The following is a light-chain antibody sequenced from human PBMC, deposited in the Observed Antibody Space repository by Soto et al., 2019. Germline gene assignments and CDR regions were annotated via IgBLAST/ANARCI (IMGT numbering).Light chain of an antibody. CDR1: QGISTY. J-gene: IGKJ1*01. CDR3: QQSYNTTWT. Sequence: DIQMTQSPSSLSESAGDRVTITCRASQGISTYLNWYQQKPGKAPKLLIYAASSLQSGVPSRFSGSGSETDFTLTISSLQPEDVATYSCQQSYNTTWTFGQGTKVEIQ. CDR2: AAS. V-gene: IGKV1-39*01.